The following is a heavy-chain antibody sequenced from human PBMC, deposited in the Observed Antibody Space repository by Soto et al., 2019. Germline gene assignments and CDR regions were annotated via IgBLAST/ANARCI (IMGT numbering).Heavy chain of an antibody. J-gene: IGHJ6*02. Sequence: PGGSLRLSCAASGFTFSSYGMHWVRQAPGKGLEWVAVISYDGSNKYHADSVKGRFTISRDNSKNTLYLQMNSLRAEDTAVYYCAKLLLWFGEPADYYYGMDVWGQGTTVTVSS. V-gene: IGHV3-30*18. CDR3: AKLLLWFGEPADYYYGMDV. CDR1: GFTFSSYG. D-gene: IGHD3-10*01. CDR2: ISYDGSNK.